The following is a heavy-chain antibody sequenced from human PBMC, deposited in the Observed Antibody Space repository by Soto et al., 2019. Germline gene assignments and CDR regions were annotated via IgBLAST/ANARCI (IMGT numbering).Heavy chain of an antibody. CDR1: GGTFSSYA. CDR3: ARGPRISDYYDSSGYYGLLDY. Sequence: RASVKVSCKASGGTFSSYAISWVRQAPGQGLEWMGGIIPIFGTANYAQKFQGRVTITADKSTSTAYMELSSLRSEDTAVYYCARGPRISDYYDSSGYYGLLDYWGQGTLVTVSS. J-gene: IGHJ4*02. D-gene: IGHD3-22*01. V-gene: IGHV1-69*06. CDR2: IIPIFGTA.